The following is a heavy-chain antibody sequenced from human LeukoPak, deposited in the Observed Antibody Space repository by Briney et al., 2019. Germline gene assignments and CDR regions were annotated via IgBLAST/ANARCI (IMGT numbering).Heavy chain of an antibody. CDR1: GGSFSGYY. Sequence: SETLSLTCAVYGGSFSGYYWSWIRQPPGKGLEWIGEINHSGSTNYNPSLKSRVTISVDMSKNQFSLKLSSVTAADTAVYYCARWSYYYMDVWGKGTKVTVSS. CDR2: INHSGST. CDR3: ARWSYYYMDV. J-gene: IGHJ6*03. V-gene: IGHV4-34*01.